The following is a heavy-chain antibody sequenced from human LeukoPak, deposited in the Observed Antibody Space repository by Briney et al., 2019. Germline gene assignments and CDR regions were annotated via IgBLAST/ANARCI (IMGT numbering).Heavy chain of an antibody. CDR3: AKDGGLWVSAHWGDS. CDR1: GFTFSSYT. Sequence: GGSLRLSCTASGFTFSSYTMTWVRQAPGKGLKWVSTVTTGDGNTYYADSVKGRFTVSRDDSKNTLYLQMNSLRAEDTAVYYCAKDGGLWVSAHWGDSWGRGTLVTVSS. D-gene: IGHD7-27*01. V-gene: IGHV3-23*01. CDR2: VTTGDGNT. J-gene: IGHJ4*02.